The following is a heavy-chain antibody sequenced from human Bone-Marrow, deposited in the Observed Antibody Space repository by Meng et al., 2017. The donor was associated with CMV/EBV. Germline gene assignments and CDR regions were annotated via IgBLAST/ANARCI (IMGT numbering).Heavy chain of an antibody. D-gene: IGHD2-2*01. V-gene: IGHV3-66*02. Sequence: LSCVASGFTVSTNYMSWVRQAPGKGLEWVAVIYSDGSTHYADPVKGRFTISRENSQNTLSLQMSSLRAEDTAVYFCARVVSAASYNWGQGTMVTVSS. CDR1: GFTVSTNY. CDR3: ARVVSAASYN. CDR2: IYSDGST. J-gene: IGHJ3*02.